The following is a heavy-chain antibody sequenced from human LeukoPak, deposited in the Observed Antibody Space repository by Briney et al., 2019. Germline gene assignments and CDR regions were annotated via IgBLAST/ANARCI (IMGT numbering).Heavy chain of an antibody. Sequence: GGSLSLACAASGFTFSNYWMNWVRQAPGKGLVWVSHINSDGSSTTYADSVKGRFTISRDNARNTLYLQMDRLRAEDTAVYYCARDRMVGYYHFGMDVWGQGATASVSS. CDR2: INSDGSST. CDR1: GFTFSNYW. J-gene: IGHJ6*02. V-gene: IGHV3-74*01. D-gene: IGHD2-8*01. CDR3: ARDRMVGYYHFGMDV.